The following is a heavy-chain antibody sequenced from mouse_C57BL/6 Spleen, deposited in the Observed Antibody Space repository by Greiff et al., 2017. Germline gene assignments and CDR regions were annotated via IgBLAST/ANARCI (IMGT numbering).Heavy chain of an antibody. CDR1: GYAFSSYW. V-gene: IGHV1-80*01. CDR2: IYPGDGDT. Sequence: VQLQQSGAELVKPGASVKISCKASGYAFSSYWMNWVKQRPGKGLEWIGQIYPGDGDTNYNGKFKGKATLTADNSSSTAYMQLSSLTSEDSAVYFCARGGDGYSSWFAYWGQGTLVTVSA. CDR3: ARGGDGYSSWFAY. J-gene: IGHJ3*01. D-gene: IGHD2-3*01.